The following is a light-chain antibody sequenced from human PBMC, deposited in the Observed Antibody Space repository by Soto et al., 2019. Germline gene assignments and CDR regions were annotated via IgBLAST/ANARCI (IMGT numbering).Light chain of an antibody. CDR2: DAS. V-gene: IGKV3-15*01. CDR1: QSVNSD. J-gene: IGKJ3*01. CDR3: QQYGRSPFT. Sequence: EIGMTQSPATLSLSPGERATLSCRASQSVNSDLAWYQQKPGQAPRLLIYDASTRAAGVPARFTGSGSETEFTLTISSLQSEDFAVYYCQQYGRSPFTFGPGTKVDIK.